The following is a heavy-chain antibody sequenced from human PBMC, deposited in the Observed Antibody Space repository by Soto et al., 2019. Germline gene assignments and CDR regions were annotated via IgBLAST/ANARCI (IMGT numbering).Heavy chain of an antibody. J-gene: IGHJ5*02. CDR3: ARALYCSGGSCYSEDNWFDP. CDR1: GGSISSGGYY. CDR2: IYYSGST. D-gene: IGHD2-15*01. Sequence: PSETLSLTCTVSGGSISSGGYYWSWIRQHPGKGLEWIGYIYYSGSTYYNPSLKSRVTISVDTSKNQFSLKLSSVTAADTAVYYCARALYCSGGSCYSEDNWFDPWGQGTLVTVSS. V-gene: IGHV4-31*03.